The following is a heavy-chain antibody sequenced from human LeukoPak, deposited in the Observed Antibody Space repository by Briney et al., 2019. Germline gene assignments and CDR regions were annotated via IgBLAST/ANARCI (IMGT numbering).Heavy chain of an antibody. J-gene: IGHJ2*01. Sequence: GGSLRLSCEASGFTFRTYGMTWVRQAPGKGLEWVSGITGSSTWAYYADSVKGRFTISRDNSKNTLHLQMDSLRAEDTAIYYCARELVSLGTGYFDLWGRGTLVAVSS. CDR1: GFTFRTYG. V-gene: IGHV3-23*01. CDR2: ITGSSTWA. D-gene: IGHD7-27*01. CDR3: ARELVSLGTGYFDL.